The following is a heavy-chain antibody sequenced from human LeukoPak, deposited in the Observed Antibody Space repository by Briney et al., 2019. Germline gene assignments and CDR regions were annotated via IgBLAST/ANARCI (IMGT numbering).Heavy chain of an antibody. V-gene: IGHV1-18*01. J-gene: IGHJ5*02. CDR2: ISAYNGNT. CDR1: AYTFSSYG. D-gene: IGHD3-10*01. Sequence: ASVKVSCKASAYTFSSYGINWVRQAPGQGLEWMGWISAYNGNTNYAQKLQGRVTMTIDTSTYSAYMELRSLRSDDTAVYYCAREGVVRGVISNPYNWFDPWGQGTLVTVSS. CDR3: AREGVVRGVISNPYNWFDP.